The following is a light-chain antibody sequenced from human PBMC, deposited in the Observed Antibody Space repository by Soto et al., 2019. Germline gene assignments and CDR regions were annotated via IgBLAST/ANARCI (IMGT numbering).Light chain of an antibody. J-gene: IGKJ1*01. CDR2: AAS. V-gene: IGKV1-39*01. Sequence: DIQMTQSPSSLSASVGDRVTITCRASQSISSYLNWYQQKPGKAPKPLIYAASSLQSGVPSRFSGTGSGTDFTLTISSLQHEDFATYYCQQSYSTPVTFGQGTKVEIK. CDR3: QQSYSTPVT. CDR1: QSISSY.